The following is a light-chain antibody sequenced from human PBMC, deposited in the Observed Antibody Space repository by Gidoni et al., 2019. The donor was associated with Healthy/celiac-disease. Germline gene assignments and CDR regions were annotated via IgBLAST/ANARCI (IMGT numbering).Light chain of an antibody. CDR2: GAS. J-gene: IGKJ2*01. CDR3: QQYGSSPRT. V-gene: IGKV3-20*01. Sequence: EIALTPSPGTLSLTPGERAILSCRAMQSVSSRYLAWYQQKPGQAPRLLIYGASSRATGIPDRFRCSGSGTDFTLTISRLESEDFAVYYCQQYGSSPRTFGQGTKLEIK. CDR1: QSVSSRY.